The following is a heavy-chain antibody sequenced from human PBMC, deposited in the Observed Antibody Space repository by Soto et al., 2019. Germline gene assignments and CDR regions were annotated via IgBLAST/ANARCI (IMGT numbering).Heavy chain of an antibody. CDR3: ARGRPGGSRLDP. J-gene: IGHJ5*02. Sequence: QVQLQESGPGLVKPSQTLSLTCTVSGGSISSGDYYWSWIRQPPGKGLEWIGYIYYSGSTYYNPSPKSRLTISVAASKSQFSLKLSSAPAAATAVYYCARGRPGGSRLDPWGQGTLVTVSS. CDR2: IYYSGST. V-gene: IGHV4-30-4*01. D-gene: IGHD6-13*01. CDR1: GGSISSGDYY.